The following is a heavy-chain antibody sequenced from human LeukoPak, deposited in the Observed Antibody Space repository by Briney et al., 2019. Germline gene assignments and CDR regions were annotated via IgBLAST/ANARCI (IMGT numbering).Heavy chain of an antibody. CDR3: ARARVGTGINFDY. CDR1: GXXMXDYX. CDR2: IYTSGST. J-gene: IGHJ4*02. V-gene: IGHV4-4*09. D-gene: IGHD5-18*01. Sequence: SXXXSXTXTXXGXXMXDYXGGWIRQPPGKGLEWIGYIYTSGSTNYNPSLKSRVTISVDTSKNQFSLKLSSVTAADTAVYYCARARVGTGINFDYWGQGTLVTVSS.